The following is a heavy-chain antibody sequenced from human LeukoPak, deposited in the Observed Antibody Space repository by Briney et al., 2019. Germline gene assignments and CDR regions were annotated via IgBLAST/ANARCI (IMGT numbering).Heavy chain of an antibody. V-gene: IGHV1-18*01. J-gene: IGHJ6*02. Sequence: ASVKVSRKASGYTFTSYGISWVRQAPGQGLEWMGWISAYNGNTNYAQKLQGRVTMTTDTSTSTAYMELRSLRSDDTAVYYCARAWGAMVSPHYYYYGMDVWGQGTTVTVSS. D-gene: IGHD5-18*01. CDR1: GYTFTSYG. CDR3: ARAWGAMVSPHYYYYGMDV. CDR2: ISAYNGNT.